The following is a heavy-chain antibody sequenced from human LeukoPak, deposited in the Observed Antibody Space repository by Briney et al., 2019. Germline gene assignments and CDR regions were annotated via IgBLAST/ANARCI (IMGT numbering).Heavy chain of an antibody. D-gene: IGHD3-3*01. Sequence: PGGSLRLXCAASGFTFSSYAMSWVRQAPGKGLEWVSAISGSGGSTYYADSVKGRFTISRDNSKNTLYLQMNSLRAEDTAVYYCARPMNVLRFLEWLFIYWGQGTLVTVSS. CDR3: ARPMNVLRFLEWLFIY. J-gene: IGHJ4*02. V-gene: IGHV3-23*01. CDR2: ISGSGGST. CDR1: GFTFSSYA.